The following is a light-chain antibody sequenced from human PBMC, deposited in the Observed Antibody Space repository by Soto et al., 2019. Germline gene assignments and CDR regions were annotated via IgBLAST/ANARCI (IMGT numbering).Light chain of an antibody. Sequence: EIVLTQSPGTLSLSPGERVVLSCRASSSISAIYLAWYQHKPGQAPRLLIYVTSSRATDIPDRFSGSESGTDFTLTINRLEPADFAIYYCQQYGSSPVTFGQGTKLEIK. CDR2: VTS. J-gene: IGKJ2*01. V-gene: IGKV3-20*01. CDR3: QQYGSSPVT. CDR1: SSISAIY.